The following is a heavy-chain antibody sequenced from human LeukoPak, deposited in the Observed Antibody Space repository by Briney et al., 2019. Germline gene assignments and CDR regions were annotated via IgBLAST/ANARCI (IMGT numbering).Heavy chain of an antibody. CDR1: GYTFTGYY. CDR3: ARDLMYYYDSSGHP. CDR2: INPNSGGT. D-gene: IGHD3-22*01. J-gene: IGHJ5*02. Sequence: GASVKVSCKASGYTFTGYYMHWVRQAPGQGLELMGWINPNSGGTNYAQKFQGRVTMTRDTSISTAYTELSRLRSDDTAVYYCARDLMYYYDSSGHPWGQGTLVTVSS. V-gene: IGHV1-2*02.